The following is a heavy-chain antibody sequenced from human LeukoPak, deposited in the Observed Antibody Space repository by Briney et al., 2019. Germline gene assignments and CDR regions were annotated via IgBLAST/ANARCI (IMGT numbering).Heavy chain of an antibody. CDR1: GFTFSSYW. V-gene: IGHV3-74*01. CDR2: INSDGSST. J-gene: IGHJ3*02. CDR3: ARRLAYCGGDCYSFAFDI. Sequence: GGSLRLSCAASGFTFSSYWMHWVRQAPGKGLVWVSRINSDGSSTSYADSVKGRFTISRDNAKNTLCLRMNSLRAEDTAVYYCARRLAYCGGDCYSFAFDIWGQGTMVTVSS. D-gene: IGHD2-21*02.